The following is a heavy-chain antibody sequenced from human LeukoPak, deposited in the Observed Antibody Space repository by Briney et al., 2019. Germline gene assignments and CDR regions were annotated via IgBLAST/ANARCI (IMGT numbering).Heavy chain of an antibody. D-gene: IGHD3-10*01. CDR3: ARVFPYYYGSGSFNWFDP. V-gene: IGHV6-1*01. Sequence: SQTLSLTCAISGDSVSSNSAAWNWIRQSPSRGLEWLGRTYYRSKWYNDYAVSVKSRITINPDTSKNQFSLQLNSVTPEATAVYYCARVFPYYYGSGSFNWFDPWGQGTLVTVSS. J-gene: IGHJ5*02. CDR2: TYYRSKWYN. CDR1: GDSVSSNSAA.